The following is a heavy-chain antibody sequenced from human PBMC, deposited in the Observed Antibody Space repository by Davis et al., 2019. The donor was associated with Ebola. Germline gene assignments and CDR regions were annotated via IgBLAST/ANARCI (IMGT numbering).Heavy chain of an antibody. V-gene: IGHV4-31*03. D-gene: IGHD3-3*01. CDR1: GGSISSGGYY. Sequence: PSETLSLTCTVSGGSISSGGYYWSWIRQHPGKGLEWIGYIYYSGSTYYNPSLKSRVTISVDTSKNQFSLKLSSVTAADTAVYYCARASKGFWSGPLDYWGQGTLVTVSS. CDR3: ARASKGFWSGPLDY. J-gene: IGHJ4*02. CDR2: IYYSGST.